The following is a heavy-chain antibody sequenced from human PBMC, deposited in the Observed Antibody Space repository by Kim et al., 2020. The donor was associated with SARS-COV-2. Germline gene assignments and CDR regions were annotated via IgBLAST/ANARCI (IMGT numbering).Heavy chain of an antibody. J-gene: IGHJ5*02. V-gene: IGHV3-43*01. CDR2: ISWDGLSS. D-gene: IGHD4-17*01. Sequence: GGSLRLSCTASGLPFDADNMHWVRHVPGKGLEWVSLISWDGLSSYYADSVKGRFTISRDNNKNSLYLQMERLRPEDTGLYYCAHGRGLAPCGPGTPVTVS. CDR3: AHGRGLAP. CDR1: GLPFDADN.